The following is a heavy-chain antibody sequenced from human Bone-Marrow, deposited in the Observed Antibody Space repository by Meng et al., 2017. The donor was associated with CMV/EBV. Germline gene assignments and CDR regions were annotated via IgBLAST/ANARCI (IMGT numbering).Heavy chain of an antibody. CDR3: ARRGDYGDLYGMDV. V-gene: IGHV1-46*01. CDR2: INPSGGST. Sequence: GESLKISCKGSGYSFTSYWIGWVRQAPGQGLEWMGIINPSGGSTSYAQKFQGRVTMTRDTSTSTVYMELSSLRSEDTAVYYCARRGDYGDLYGMDVWGQGTTVTVSS. J-gene: IGHJ6*02. D-gene: IGHD4-17*01. CDR1: GYSFTSYW.